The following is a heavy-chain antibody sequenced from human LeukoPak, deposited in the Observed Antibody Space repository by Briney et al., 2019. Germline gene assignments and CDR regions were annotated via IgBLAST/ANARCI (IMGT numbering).Heavy chain of an antibody. J-gene: IGHJ5*02. D-gene: IGHD3-22*01. CDR2: INPSGGST. CDR1: GYTFTSYY. CDR3: ARDPYYYDSSGYYSSNWFDP. V-gene: IGHV1-46*01. Sequence: GASVKVSCKASGYTFTSYYMHWVRQAPGQGLEWMGIINPSGGSTIYAQKFQGRVTMTRDMSTSTVYMELSSLRSEDTAVYYCARDPYYYDSSGYYSSNWFDPWGQGTLVTVSS.